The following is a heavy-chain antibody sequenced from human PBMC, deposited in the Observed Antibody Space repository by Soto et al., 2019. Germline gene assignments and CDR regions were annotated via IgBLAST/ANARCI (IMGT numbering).Heavy chain of an antibody. J-gene: IGHJ4*02. CDR2: IFHSGTT. V-gene: IGHV4-30-4*01. Sequence: QVHLQESGPGLVKPSQTLSLTCSVSGGSISSADYFWTWIRQSPGKGLEWMGYIFHSGTTYYNPSLNGRLIISIENYKNQCSLRLTSVTAADSAMYFCAREPYLPKARNDFWGQGTLVTVSS. CDR3: AREPYLPKARNDF. CDR1: GGSISSADYF.